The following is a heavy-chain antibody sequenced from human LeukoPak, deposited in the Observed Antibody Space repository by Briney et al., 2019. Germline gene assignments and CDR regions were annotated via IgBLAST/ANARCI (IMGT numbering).Heavy chain of an antibody. Sequence: SETLSLTCAVYGGSFSGNYWTSIRQTPGRGLEWIGESSPTGDITGYNPSLRGRATISVDSSKKQFSLKLTSVTAADTGVYYCARVPDFIARPCDPWGPGTLVTVSS. CDR1: GGSFSGNY. CDR2: SSPTGDIT. CDR3: ARVPDFIARPCDP. J-gene: IGHJ5*02. V-gene: IGHV4-34*01. D-gene: IGHD2-21*01.